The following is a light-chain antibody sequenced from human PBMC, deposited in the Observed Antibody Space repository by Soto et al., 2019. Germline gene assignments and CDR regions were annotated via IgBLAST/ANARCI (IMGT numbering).Light chain of an antibody. V-gene: IGKV4-1*01. CDR1: QSVFSNSDNY. CDR3: QKYPRAPHI. CDR2: WAS. J-gene: IGKJ2*01. Sequence: DIVMTQSPDSLAVSLGERAAISCKSSQSVFSNSDNYLAWYQQKPGQPPKLLIYWASTRESGVPDRVSGSGAGKVFPLTISNFQAEDVAVYYCQKYPRAPHIFGKGTKLEI.